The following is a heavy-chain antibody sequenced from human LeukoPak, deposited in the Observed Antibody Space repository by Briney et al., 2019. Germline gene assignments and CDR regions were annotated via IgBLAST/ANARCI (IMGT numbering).Heavy chain of an antibody. V-gene: IGHV3-53*01. CDR1: GFTVSNNY. D-gene: IGHD6-19*01. J-gene: IGHJ4*02. CDR3: ARGLRYSTGWYYFDY. CDR2: IYSGGTT. Sequence: GGSLRLSCAASGFTVSNNYMSWVRQAPGKGLEWVSVIYSGGTTYYADSVKGRFTISRDNSKNTLYLQMNSLRAENTAVYYCARGLRYSTGWYYFDYWGQGTLVTVSS.